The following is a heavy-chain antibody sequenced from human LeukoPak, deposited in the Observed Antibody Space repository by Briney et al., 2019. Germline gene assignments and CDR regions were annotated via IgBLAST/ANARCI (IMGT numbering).Heavy chain of an antibody. CDR3: VRAREPNILGN. CDR2: ISTDGSSS. D-gene: IGHD5-24*01. J-gene: IGHJ4*02. V-gene: IGHV3-74*01. CDR1: GFSFSNYW. Sequence: GGSLRLSCAASGFSFSNYWMHWVRQAPGKGLVWVSRISTDGSSSSYADSVKGRFTIARDNAKNTLSLQMNSLRAEDMVVYYCVRAREPNILGNCGQGTLVTVSS.